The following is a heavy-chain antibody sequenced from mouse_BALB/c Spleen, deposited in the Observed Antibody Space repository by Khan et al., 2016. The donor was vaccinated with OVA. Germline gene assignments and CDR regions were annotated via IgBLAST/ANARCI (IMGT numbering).Heavy chain of an antibody. CDR2: INPTSGYT. J-gene: IGHJ2*01. V-gene: IGHV1-7*01. CDR3: TRDRIDY. CDR1: GYTFTTYW. Sequence: VQLQESGAELAKPGASVKMSCKASGYTFTTYWMHWVKQRPGQGLEWIGYINPTSGYTDYNEKFKDKATLSADKSSSTAYMQLSSLTSEDSAVYYYTRDRIDYWGQGTTLTVSS.